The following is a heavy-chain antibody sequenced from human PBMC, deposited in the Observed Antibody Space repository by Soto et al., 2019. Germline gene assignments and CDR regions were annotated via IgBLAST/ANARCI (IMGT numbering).Heavy chain of an antibody. D-gene: IGHD6-6*01. CDR1: GFTFSSYG. V-gene: IGHV3-30*18. J-gene: IGHJ3*02. Sequence: QVQLVESGGGVVQPGRSLRLSCAASGFTFSSYGMHWVRQAPGKGLEWVAVISYDGSNKYYADSVKGRFTISRDNSKNTLYLQMNSLRAEDTAVYYCAKVLAPSYDAFDIWGQGTMVTVSS. CDR3: AKVLAPSYDAFDI. CDR2: ISYDGSNK.